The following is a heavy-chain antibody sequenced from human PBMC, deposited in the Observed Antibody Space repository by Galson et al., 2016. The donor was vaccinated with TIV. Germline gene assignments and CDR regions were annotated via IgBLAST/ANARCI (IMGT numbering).Heavy chain of an antibody. CDR1: GISFSDYA. J-gene: IGHJ6*03. V-gene: IGHV3-23*01. CDR3: AKDNMVRGLIIHFMDV. Sequence: SLRLSCAASGISFSDYAVSRVRQAPGRGLEWVSSTSTSGNRTYYADFAKGRFTISRDNSNNMVYLQMNNLRAEDTAVYYCAKDNMVRGLIIHFMDVWGKGTTVTVS. CDR2: TSTSGNRT. D-gene: IGHD3-10*01.